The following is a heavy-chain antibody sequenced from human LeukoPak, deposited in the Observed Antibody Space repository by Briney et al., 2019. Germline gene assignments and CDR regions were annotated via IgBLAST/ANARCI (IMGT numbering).Heavy chain of an antibody. CDR2: MYYTGST. D-gene: IGHD6-19*01. CDR1: GGSLRSSTYY. CDR3: ARQSDSSGWSTHGY. J-gene: IGHJ4*02. V-gene: IGHV4-39*01. Sequence: PSETLSLTCTVSGGSLRSSTYYWGWIRQPPGKGLEWIGSMYYTGSTYYSPSLKSRVTISVDTSKNQFSLKLSSVTAADTAVYYCARQSDSSGWSTHGYWGQGTLVTVSS.